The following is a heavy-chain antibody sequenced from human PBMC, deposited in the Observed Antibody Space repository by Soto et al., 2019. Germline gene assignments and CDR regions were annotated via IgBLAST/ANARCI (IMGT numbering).Heavy chain of an antibody. J-gene: IGHJ3*02. V-gene: IGHV3-53*01. CDR2: IYSGGST. D-gene: IGHD1-1*01. Sequence: GGSLRLSCAASGFTVSSNYMSWVRQAPGKGLEWVSVIYSGGSTYYADSVKGRFTISGDNSKNTLYLQMNSLRAEDTAVYYCARGKYSVNWYEPSDIWGQGTMVTVSS. CDR3: ARGKYSVNWYEPSDI. CDR1: GFTVSSNY.